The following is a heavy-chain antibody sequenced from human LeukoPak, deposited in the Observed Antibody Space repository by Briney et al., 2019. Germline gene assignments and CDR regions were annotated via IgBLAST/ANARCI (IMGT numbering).Heavy chain of an antibody. CDR2: INDDGRTT. CDR3: ARGPRMTTVVPGVLDY. D-gene: IGHD4-23*01. CDR1: GFTFSSYW. Sequence: GGSLRLSCAASGFTFSSYWMHWVRQAPGKGLVWVSRINDDGRTTRYADSVKGRFTVSRDNAKNTLYLQMNSLRAEDTAVYYCARGPRMTTVVPGVLDYWGQGTLVTVSS. J-gene: IGHJ4*02. V-gene: IGHV3-74*01.